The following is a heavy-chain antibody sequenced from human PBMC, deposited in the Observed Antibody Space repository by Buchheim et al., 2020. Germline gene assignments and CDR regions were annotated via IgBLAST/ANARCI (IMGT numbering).Heavy chain of an antibody. CDR3: ARGRWLTGMDV. D-gene: IGHD6-19*01. J-gene: IGHJ6*02. CDR2: IKEDGSEK. V-gene: IGHV3-7*04. CDR1: GFTFSRYF. Sequence: EVQVVESGGGLVQSGGSLRLSCAASGFTFSRYFMTWVRQAPGKGLEWVANIKEDGSEKYYVDSVKGRFTISRDNAKKSLYLQMNGLRAEDTAVYYCARGRWLTGMDVWGQGTT.